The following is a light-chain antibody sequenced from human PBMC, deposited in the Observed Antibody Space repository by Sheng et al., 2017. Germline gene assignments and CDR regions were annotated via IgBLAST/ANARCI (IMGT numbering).Light chain of an antibody. CDR3: QSSDSTIKV. J-gene: IGLJ3*02. Sequence: NFILTQPHSVSESPGKMVTLSCTRSSGSITTNYVQWYRQRPGSSPTTVIFEDNQRPSGVPDRFSGSIDISSNSASLTISGLKTEDEAEYYCQSSDSTIKVFGGRTRLTVL. V-gene: IGLV6-57*01. CDR1: SGSITTNY. CDR2: EDN.